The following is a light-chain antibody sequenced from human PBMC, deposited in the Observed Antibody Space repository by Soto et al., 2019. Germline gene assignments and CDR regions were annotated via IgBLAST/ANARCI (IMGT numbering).Light chain of an antibody. CDR3: QHYVSSPWT. Sequence: EIVLTQSPGTLSLSPGEIATLSCRASQTVSSNYLAWYQQKPGQAPRLLIYGASIRVTGIPDRFSGSGSGTDFTLTINRLEPAEFAVYYCQHYVSSPWTFGHGTKVEIK. CDR2: GAS. CDR1: QTVSSNY. V-gene: IGKV3-20*01. J-gene: IGKJ1*01.